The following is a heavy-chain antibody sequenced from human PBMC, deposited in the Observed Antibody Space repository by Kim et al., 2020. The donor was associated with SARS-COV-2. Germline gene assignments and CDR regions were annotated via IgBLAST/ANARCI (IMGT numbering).Heavy chain of an antibody. Sequence: TYYNPALKSRVTISVDTSKNQFSLKLSSVTAADTAVYYCARVGDYGAFDIWGQGTMVTVSS. J-gene: IGHJ3*02. V-gene: IGHV4-31*02. CDR3: ARVGDYGAFDI. D-gene: IGHD4-17*01. CDR2: T.